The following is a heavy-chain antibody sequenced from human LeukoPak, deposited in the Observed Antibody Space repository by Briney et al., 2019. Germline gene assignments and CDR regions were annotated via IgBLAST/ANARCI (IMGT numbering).Heavy chain of an antibody. CDR2: IYYSGST. CDR1: GGSISSGDYY. V-gene: IGHV4-31*03. CDR3: ATFDSTGHSFEY. D-gene: IGHD2-2*01. Sequence: SQTLPLTCTVSGGSISSGDYYWSWIRQPPGKGLEWIGYIYYSGSTYYNPSLKSRVTMSVDTSKNQFSLKLSSVTAADTAVYYCATFDSTGHSFEYWGQGTLVTVSS. J-gene: IGHJ4*02.